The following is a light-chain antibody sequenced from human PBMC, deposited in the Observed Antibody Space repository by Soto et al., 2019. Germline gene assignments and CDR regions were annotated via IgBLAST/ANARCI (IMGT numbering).Light chain of an antibody. J-gene: IGKJ1*01. V-gene: IGKV1-5*03. Sequence: IQVTQFPSSLSASVGDRVTITCRASQNINNWLAWYQFKPGKAPRLLIYKASTLETGVPSRFSGSGSGTEFTLTISGLQPDDFATYYCQQGLSTPWAFGQGTKVEVK. CDR1: QNINNW. CDR3: QQGLSTPWA. CDR2: KAS.